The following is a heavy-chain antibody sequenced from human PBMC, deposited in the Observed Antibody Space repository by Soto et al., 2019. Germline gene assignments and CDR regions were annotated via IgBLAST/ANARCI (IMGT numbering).Heavy chain of an antibody. CDR1: GYIFTSYV. CDR3: ARSAPPIDC. J-gene: IGHJ4*02. V-gene: IGHV1-3*01. CDR2: INAGNGNT. Sequence: QVQLVQSGAEVKKPGASVKVSCKASGYIFTSYVIEWVRQAPGQRREWMGWINAGNGNTKYSQKCQGRVTITRDTAENTAYMELSSLRSEDTAVYYCARSAPPIDCWGQGTLVTVSS.